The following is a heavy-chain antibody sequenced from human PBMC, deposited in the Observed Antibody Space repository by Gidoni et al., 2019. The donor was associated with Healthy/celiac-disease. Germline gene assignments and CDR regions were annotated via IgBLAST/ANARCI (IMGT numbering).Heavy chain of an antibody. Sequence: EVQLVESGGGLVQPGGSRRLSCAASGFTFSSNYMSWVRQAPGKGLEWVSVIYSGGSTYYADSVKGRFTISRDNSKNTLYLQMNSLRAEDTAVYYCARVEGSGYDSPEYYFDYWGQGTLVTVSS. CDR1: GFTFSSNY. CDR2: IYSGGST. D-gene: IGHD5-12*01. J-gene: IGHJ4*02. CDR3: ARVEGSGYDSPEYYFDY. V-gene: IGHV3-66*01.